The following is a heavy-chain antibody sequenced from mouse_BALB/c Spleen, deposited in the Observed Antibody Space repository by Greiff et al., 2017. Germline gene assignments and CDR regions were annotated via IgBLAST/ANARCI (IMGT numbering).Heavy chain of an antibody. CDR2: ISSGGSYT. J-gene: IGHJ2*01. CDR1: GFTFSSYG. CDR3: ASLSYYFDY. V-gene: IGHV5-6*01. Sequence: EVKLMESGGDLVKPGGSLKLSCAASGFTFSSYGMSWVRQTPDKRLEWVATISSGGSYTYYPDSVKGRFTISRDNAKNTLYLQMSSLKSEDTAMYYCASLSYYFDYWGQGTTLTVSS.